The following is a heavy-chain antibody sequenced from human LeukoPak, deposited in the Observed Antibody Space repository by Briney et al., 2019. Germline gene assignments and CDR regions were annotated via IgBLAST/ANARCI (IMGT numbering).Heavy chain of an antibody. CDR3: ARGGLRNWYFDL. J-gene: IGHJ2*01. CDR2: LNSDGTNT. D-gene: IGHD5-12*01. Sequence: GGSLRLSCAASGFTFSSYWMHWVRQAPGKGLVWVSRLNSDGTNTYHADSVKGRVTISRDNAKNTVYLEMNSLRAEDTAVYYCARGGLRNWYFDLWGRGTLVTVSS. V-gene: IGHV3-74*01. CDR1: GFTFSSYW.